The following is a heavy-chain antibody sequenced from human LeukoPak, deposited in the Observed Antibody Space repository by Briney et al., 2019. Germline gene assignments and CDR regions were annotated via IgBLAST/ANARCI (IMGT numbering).Heavy chain of an antibody. Sequence: PSQTLSLTCTVSGGSISSGGYSWSWIRQPPGKGLEWIGYIYYSGSTYYNPSLKSRVTISVDTSKNQFSLKLSSVTAADTAVYYCARATDYVWGSPYYYMDVWGKGTTVTVSS. CDR3: ARATDYVWGSPYYYMDV. CDR2: IYYSGST. CDR1: GGSISSGGYS. V-gene: IGHV4-30-4*07. J-gene: IGHJ6*03. D-gene: IGHD3-16*01.